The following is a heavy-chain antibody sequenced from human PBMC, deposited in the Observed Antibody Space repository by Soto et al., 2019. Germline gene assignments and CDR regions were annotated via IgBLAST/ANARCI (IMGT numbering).Heavy chain of an antibody. CDR2: IVPIVDTS. D-gene: IGHD5-12*01. CDR3: VRVVAIPGYPDN. CDR1: GGTFSCYA. Sequence: SVKVSSKTSGGTFSCYAISWVRQAPGQGLEWMGGIVPIVDTSTYAQKFQGRVTITADESTSTVYMELSSLRSDDTAVYYCVRVVAIPGYPDNWGQGTLVTVS. J-gene: IGHJ4*02. V-gene: IGHV1-69*13.